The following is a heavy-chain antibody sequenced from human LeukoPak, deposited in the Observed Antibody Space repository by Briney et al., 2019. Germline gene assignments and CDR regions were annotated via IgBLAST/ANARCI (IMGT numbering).Heavy chain of an antibody. D-gene: IGHD3-22*01. CDR1: GFTVSNNY. CDR3: ATAPYDSIGIFDY. Sequence: GGSLRLSCAASGFTVSNNYMSWVRQAPGKGLEWVSIIYSSGSTYYADSVKGRFIISRDTSKNTLYLQMNSLRAEDTAMYYCATAPYDSIGIFDYWGQGTLVTVSS. J-gene: IGHJ4*02. V-gene: IGHV3-53*01. CDR2: IYSSGST.